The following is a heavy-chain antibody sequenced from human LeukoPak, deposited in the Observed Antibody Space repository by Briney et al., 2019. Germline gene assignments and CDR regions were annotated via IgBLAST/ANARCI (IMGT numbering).Heavy chain of an antibody. CDR3: ARGSSSSSWYFDY. J-gene: IGHJ4*02. D-gene: IGHD6-13*01. Sequence: SQTLSLTCAISGDSVSSNSATWTWIRQSPSRGLEWLGRTYYRSKWYNDYAVSVKSRITINPDTSKDQFSLQLNSVTPEDTAVYYCARGSSSSSWYFDYWGQGTLVTVSS. CDR1: GDSVSSNSAT. V-gene: IGHV6-1*01. CDR2: TYYRSKWYN.